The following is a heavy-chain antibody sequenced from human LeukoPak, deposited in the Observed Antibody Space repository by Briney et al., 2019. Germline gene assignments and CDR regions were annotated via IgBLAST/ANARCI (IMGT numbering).Heavy chain of an antibody. Sequence: ASVKVSCKASGYSFTSYDINWVRQAPGQGFEWVGWMNPNSGNTGHAQEFQGRVTMTRDTSMSTAYMELSRLRSDDTAVYYCARDCSSTSCYDYWGQGTLVTVSS. CDR2: MNPNSGNT. CDR3: ARDCSSTSCYDY. J-gene: IGHJ4*02. V-gene: IGHV1-8*01. D-gene: IGHD2-2*01. CDR1: GYSFTSYD.